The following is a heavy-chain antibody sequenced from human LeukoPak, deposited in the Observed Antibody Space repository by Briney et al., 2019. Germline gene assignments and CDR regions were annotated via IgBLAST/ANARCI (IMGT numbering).Heavy chain of an antibody. V-gene: IGHV4-38-2*01. CDR3: ASRLIAAAGKIVDY. CDR2: IYHSGST. J-gene: IGHJ4*02. CDR1: GYSISSGYY. Sequence: SETLSLTCAVSGYSISSGYYWGWIRPPPGKGLEWIGSIYHSGSTYYNPSLKSRVTISVDTSKNQFSLKLSSVTAADTAVYYCASRLIAAAGKIVDYWGQGTLVTVSS. D-gene: IGHD6-13*01.